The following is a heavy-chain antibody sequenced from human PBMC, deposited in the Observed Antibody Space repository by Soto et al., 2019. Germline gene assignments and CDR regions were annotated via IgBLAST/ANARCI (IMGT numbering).Heavy chain of an antibody. Sequence: QITLKGSGPTLVKPTQTLTLTCTFSGFSLSSTRMAVGWIRQPPGKALEWLALIYWDDDKRYSPFLKSRLTITKDTSKNQVVLTMSHMDPVDTARYYCASIVVAGVGYYFDYWGQGTLVTVSS. D-gene: IGHD6-19*01. V-gene: IGHV2-5*02. CDR1: GFSLSSTRMA. J-gene: IGHJ4*02. CDR2: IYWDDDK. CDR3: ASIVVAGVGYYFDY.